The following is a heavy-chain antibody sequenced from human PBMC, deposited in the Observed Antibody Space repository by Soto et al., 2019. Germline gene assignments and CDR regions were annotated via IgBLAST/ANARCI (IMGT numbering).Heavy chain of an antibody. CDR2: IYPGDSDT. CDR3: ARHAPVEAVAAENAFDI. D-gene: IGHD6-19*01. J-gene: IGHJ3*02. Sequence: GESLKISCKGSGYSFTSYWIGWVRQMPGKGLEWMGIIYPGDSDTRYSPSFQGQVTISADKSISTAYLQWSSLKASDTAMYYCARHAPVEAVAAENAFDIWGQGTMVTVSS. V-gene: IGHV5-51*01. CDR1: GYSFTSYW.